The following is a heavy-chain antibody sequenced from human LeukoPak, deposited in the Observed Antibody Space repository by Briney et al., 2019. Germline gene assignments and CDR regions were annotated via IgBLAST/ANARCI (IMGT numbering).Heavy chain of an antibody. CDR1: GYSFTNYG. D-gene: IGHD3-10*01. CDR3: ARARGVGELFFDS. CDR2: ISGYNSKP. J-gene: IGHJ4*02. V-gene: IGHV1-18*01. Sequence: ASVKVSCKTSGYSFTNYGITWVRQAPGQGLEWMGWISGYNSKPFYAQNFQGRVTMTTDTSTSTVYMELRSLRSDDTAVYYCARARGVGELFFDSWGQGTLVTVSS.